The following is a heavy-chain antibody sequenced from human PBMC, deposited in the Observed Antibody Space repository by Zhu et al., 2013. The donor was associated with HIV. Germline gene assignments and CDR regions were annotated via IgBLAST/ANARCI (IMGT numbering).Heavy chain of an antibody. CDR1: GAPSTTML. Sequence: QVQLVQSGAEVKKPGSSVKVSCKASGAPSTTMLSPGWRQAPRTRALSGWEWINPNSGGTNYAQKFQGRVTMTRDTSISTAYMALSRLRSDDTAIYYCARDVGRVGXTRYYYYMDVWGKGTTVTVSS. CDR2: INPNSGGT. D-gene: IGHD1-26*01. J-gene: IGHJ6*03. V-gene: IGHV1-2*02. CDR3: ARDVGRVGXTRYYYYMDV.